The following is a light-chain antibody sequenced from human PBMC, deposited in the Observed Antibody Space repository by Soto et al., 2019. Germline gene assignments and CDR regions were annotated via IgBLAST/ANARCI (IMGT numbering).Light chain of an antibody. J-gene: IGLJ3*02. CDR2: EVG. CDR3: FAYAGGSVYVL. CDR1: SGDVGNFNL. V-gene: IGLV2-23*02. Sequence: QSVLTQPASVSGSPGQSITISCTGTSGDVGNFNLVSWYQQHPGKAPHLIIYEVGKRPSGVSSRFSGSKSGNTASLTISGLHAEDEGDYYCFAYAGGSVYVLFGGGTKLTVL.